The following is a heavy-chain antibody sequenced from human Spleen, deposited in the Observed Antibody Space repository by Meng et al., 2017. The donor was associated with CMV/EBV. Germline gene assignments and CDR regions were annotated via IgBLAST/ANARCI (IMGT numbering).Heavy chain of an antibody. CDR3: AKSGCTGGGYYSYYFDY. D-gene: IGHD3-22*01. V-gene: IGHV3-30*04. CDR1: GFTFSSHA. CDR2: ISKDGSNK. Sequence: GESLKISCAASGFTFSSHAMHWVRQAPGKGLEWVAVISKDGSNKYYADSVKGRFTISRDNSKNTLYLQMNSLRAEDTALYYCAKSGCTGGGYYSYYFDYWSQGTLVTVSS. J-gene: IGHJ4*02.